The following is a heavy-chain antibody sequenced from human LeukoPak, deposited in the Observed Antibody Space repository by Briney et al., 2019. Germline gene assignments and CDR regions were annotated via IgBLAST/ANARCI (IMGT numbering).Heavy chain of an antibody. J-gene: IGHJ4*02. D-gene: IGHD6-19*01. CDR1: GFTFSSYS. CDR3: ARDSLAGDPDFDY. Sequence: PGGSLRLSCAASGFTFSSYSMNWVRQAPGKGLEWVSYISSSSSTIYYADSVKGRFTISRDNAKNSLYLQMNSLRAEDTAVYYCARDSLAGDPDFDYWGQGTLVTVSS. CDR2: ISSSSSTI. V-gene: IGHV3-48*04.